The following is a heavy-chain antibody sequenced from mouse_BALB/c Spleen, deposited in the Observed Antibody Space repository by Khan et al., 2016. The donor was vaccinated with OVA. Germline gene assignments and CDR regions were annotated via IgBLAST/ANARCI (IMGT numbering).Heavy chain of an antibody. CDR3: APPSYDPRYFDV. Sequence: VQLKQSGAELVKPGASVKLSCTASGFNIRDNYIHWVKQRPEQGLEWIGRIAPANGNVKYDPKFQGKATITADTSSNTAYLQVSSLTSEDSAVYYCAPPSYDPRYFDVWGAGTTVTVSS. J-gene: IGHJ1*01. D-gene: IGHD2-3*01. CDR2: IAPANGNV. CDR1: GFNIRDNY. V-gene: IGHV14-3*02.